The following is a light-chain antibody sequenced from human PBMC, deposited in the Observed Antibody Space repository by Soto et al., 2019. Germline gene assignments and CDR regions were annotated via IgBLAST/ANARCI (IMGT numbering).Light chain of an antibody. CDR2: RVS. J-gene: IGLJ2*01. Sequence: QSVLTQPASVSGSPGQSITISCTGTSSDIGGYNYVSWYQQHPDKAPQLMIYRVSNRPSGISNRFSASKSGNTASLTISGLQAEDEADYYCSSYSSGSTLVVFGGGTKLTVL. V-gene: IGLV2-14*01. CDR3: SSYSSGSTLVV. CDR1: SSDIGGYNY.